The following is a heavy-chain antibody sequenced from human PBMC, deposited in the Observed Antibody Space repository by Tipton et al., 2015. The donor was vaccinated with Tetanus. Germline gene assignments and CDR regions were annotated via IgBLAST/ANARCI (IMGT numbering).Heavy chain of an antibody. CDR1: GFTFSTYA. CDR2: ISGSGGTT. Sequence: GSLRLSCSASGFTFSTYAMAWVRQAPGKGLEWVSSISGSGGTTQYAESVRGQFPIARDNSKNTLYLQLENLRVDDTTVYFCARRWEYYYFDLWGRGTLVTVSS. D-gene: IGHD3/OR15-3a*01. V-gene: IGHV3-23*01. J-gene: IGHJ2*01. CDR3: ARRWEYYYFDL.